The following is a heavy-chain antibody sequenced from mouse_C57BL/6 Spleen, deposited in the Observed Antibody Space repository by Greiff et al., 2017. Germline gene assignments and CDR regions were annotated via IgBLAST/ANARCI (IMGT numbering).Heavy chain of an antibody. J-gene: IGHJ3*01. D-gene: IGHD2-4*01. Sequence: ESGPGLVKPSQSLSLTCSVTGYSITSGYYWNWIRQFPGNKLEWMGYISYDGSNNYNPSLKNRISITRDTSKNQFFLKLNSVTTEDTATYYCATFYDYDEAWFAYWGQGTLVTVSA. CDR3: ATFYDYDEAWFAY. CDR1: GYSITSGYY. CDR2: ISYDGSN. V-gene: IGHV3-6*01.